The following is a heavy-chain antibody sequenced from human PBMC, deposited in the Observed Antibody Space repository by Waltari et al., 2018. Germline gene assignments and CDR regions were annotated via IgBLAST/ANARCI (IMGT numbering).Heavy chain of an antibody. J-gene: IGHJ3*01. CDR3: AKDNWGRPGGIDGFDV. D-gene: IGHD7-27*01. CDR2: IRQDGNEK. CDR1: AFTFRTYW. Sequence: EVQLVESGGDLVRPGGSLRLSCEASAFTFRTYWMSWVRQATGKGLEGVANIRQDGNEKKYLASVRGRFIVSRDNAKNSLYLQMNSLRAEDTALYYCAKDNWGRPGGIDGFDVWGQGTMVTVSS. V-gene: IGHV3-7*04.